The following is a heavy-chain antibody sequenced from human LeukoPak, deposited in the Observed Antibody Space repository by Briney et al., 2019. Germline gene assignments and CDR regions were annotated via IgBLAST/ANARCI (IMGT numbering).Heavy chain of an antibody. D-gene: IGHD3-22*01. CDR3: ARDPYYYDSSGFAFDI. CDR2: IKQDGSEK. J-gene: IGHJ3*02. V-gene: IGHV3-7*01. Sequence: PGGSLRLSCAASGFTFSSYWVSWVRQAPGKGLEWVANIKQDGSEKYYVDSVKGRFTISRDNAKNSLYLQMNSLRAEDTAVYYCARDPYYYDSSGFAFDIWGQGTVVTVSS. CDR1: GFTFSSYW.